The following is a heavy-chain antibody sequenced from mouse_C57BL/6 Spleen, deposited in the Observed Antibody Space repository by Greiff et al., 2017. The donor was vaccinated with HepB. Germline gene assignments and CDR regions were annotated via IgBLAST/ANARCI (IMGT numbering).Heavy chain of an antibody. Sequence: VQLQQSGAELVKPGASVKLSCKASGYTFTSYWMHWVKQRPGQGLEWIGMIHPNSGSTNYHEKFKSKATLTVDKSASTAYMQLSSLTSDDSAVYYCARVGFDYWGQGTTLTVSS. V-gene: IGHV1-64*01. J-gene: IGHJ2*01. CDR3: ARVGFDY. CDR1: GYTFTSYW. CDR2: IHPNSGST.